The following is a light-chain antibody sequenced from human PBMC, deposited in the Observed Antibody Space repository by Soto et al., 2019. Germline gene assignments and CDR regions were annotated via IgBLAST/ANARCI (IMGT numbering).Light chain of an antibody. CDR2: AAS. CDR3: QQYKNWPWT. Sequence: DIQMTQSPYSLSASVGDRVTITCRASQNIINYLNWYRQKPGKAPKLLIYAASSLQSGVPSRFSGSGSGTEFTLTISSLQSEDCAVYYCQQYKNWPWTFGQGTKV. J-gene: IGKJ1*01. CDR1: QNIINY. V-gene: IGKV1-39*01.